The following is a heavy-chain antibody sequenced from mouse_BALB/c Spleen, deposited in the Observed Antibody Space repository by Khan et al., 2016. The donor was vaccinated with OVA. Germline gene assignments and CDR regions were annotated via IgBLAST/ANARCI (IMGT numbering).Heavy chain of an antibody. V-gene: IGHV1-77*01. CDR1: GYTFTDYY. CDR3: ARRNYFGYTVAY. Sequence: QVQLKESGAELARPGASVKLSCKTSGYTFTDYYINWVKQRTGQGLEWIGEISPGSGDTYSNEKFKGKATLTADKSSSTAYMQRSSLTSEASAIYFCARRNYFGYTVAYWGQGTLVTVSA. D-gene: IGHD1-2*01. J-gene: IGHJ3*01. CDR2: ISPGSGDT.